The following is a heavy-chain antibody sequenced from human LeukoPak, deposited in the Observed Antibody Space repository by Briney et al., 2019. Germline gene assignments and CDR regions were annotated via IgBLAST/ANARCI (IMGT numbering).Heavy chain of an antibody. D-gene: IGHD3-22*01. CDR3: ARSLYDSSGYYLLRAFDI. J-gene: IGHJ3*02. Sequence: PSETLSLTCAVYGGSFSGYYWSWIRQPLGKGLEWIGEINHSGSTNYNPSLKSRVTISVDTSKNQFSLKLSSVTAADTAVYYCARSLYDSSGYYLLRAFDIWGQGTMVTVSS. CDR1: GGSFSGYY. V-gene: IGHV4-34*01. CDR2: INHSGST.